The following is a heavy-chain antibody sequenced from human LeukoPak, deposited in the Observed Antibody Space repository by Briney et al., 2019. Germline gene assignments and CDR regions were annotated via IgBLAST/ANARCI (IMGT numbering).Heavy chain of an antibody. V-gene: IGHV4-61*02. J-gene: IGHJ6*03. CDR1: GGSISSGSYY. Sequence: PSETLSLTCTVSGGSISSGSYYWSWIRQPAGKGLDWIGRIYTTGSTNYNPSLKSRVTISVDTSKNQFSLKLTSVTAADTAVYYCAREAGLIYFYYIDVWGKGTTVTVSS. D-gene: IGHD2-8*01. CDR3: AREAGLIYFYYIDV. CDR2: IYTTGST.